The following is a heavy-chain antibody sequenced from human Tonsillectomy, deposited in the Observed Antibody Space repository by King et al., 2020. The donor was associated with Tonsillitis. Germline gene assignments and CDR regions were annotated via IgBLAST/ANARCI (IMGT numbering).Heavy chain of an antibody. D-gene: IGHD1-26*01. V-gene: IGHV3-30*18. CDR3: AKDLFTFRSGSYFCVDY. J-gene: IGHJ4*02. CDR1: GFTFSSYG. CDR2: ISYDGSNK. Sequence: QLVQSGGGVVQPGRSLRLFCAASGFTFSSYGMHWVRQAPGKGLEWVAVISYDGSNKYYADSVKGRFTISRDNSKNTLYLQMNSLRAEDTAVYYCAKDLFTFRSGSYFCVDYWGQGTLVTVSS.